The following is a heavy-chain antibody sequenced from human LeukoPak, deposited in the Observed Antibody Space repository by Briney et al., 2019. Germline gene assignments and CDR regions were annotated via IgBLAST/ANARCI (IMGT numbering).Heavy chain of an antibody. CDR1: GFTFSSSA. J-gene: IGHJ4*02. V-gene: IGHV3-23*01. CDR2: ISNNGGYT. D-gene: IGHD6-25*01. CDR3: AKTPGQRRPSECDY. Sequence: GGSLRLSCAASGFTFSSSAMSWVRQAPGKGLEWVSAISNNGGYTYYADSVQGRFTISRDNPKNTLYLQMNSLRAEDTAVYYCAKTPGQRRPSECDYWGQGTLVTVSS.